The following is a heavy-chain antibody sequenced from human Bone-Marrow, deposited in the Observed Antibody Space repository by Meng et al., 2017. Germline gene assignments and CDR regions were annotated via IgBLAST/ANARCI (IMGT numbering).Heavy chain of an antibody. V-gene: IGHV4-34*01. CDR1: GGSFSGYY. D-gene: IGHD4-17*01. CDR2: INHSGST. Sequence: QVPVQHVGAALLKPSDTLSLTCAVYGGSFSGYYWSWIRQPPGKGLEWIGEINHSGSTNYNPSLKSRVTISVDTSKNQFSLKLSSVTAADTAVYYCASLYGDSSVWYLDLWGRGTLVTVSS. J-gene: IGHJ2*01. CDR3: ASLYGDSSVWYLDL.